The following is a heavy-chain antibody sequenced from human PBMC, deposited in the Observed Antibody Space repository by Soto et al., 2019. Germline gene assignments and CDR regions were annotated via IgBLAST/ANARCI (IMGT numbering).Heavy chain of an antibody. CDR1: GYTFINYG. J-gene: IGHJ6*02. Sequence: QVQLVQSGPEVKKPGASVKISCKTSGYTFINYGLSWVRQAPGQGLGWIGGVGACSDITYYAQKLQGRVIMTTDTSTGTVYLELRSLTSDDTAVYYCARVEQGMDVWGQGTTVTVS. CDR2: VGACSDIT. CDR3: ARVEQGMDV. V-gene: IGHV1-18*01. D-gene: IGHD6-13*01.